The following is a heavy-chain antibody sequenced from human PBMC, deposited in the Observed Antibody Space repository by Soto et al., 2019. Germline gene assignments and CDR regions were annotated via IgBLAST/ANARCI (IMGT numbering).Heavy chain of an antibody. V-gene: IGHV3-53*02. CDR3: ARKATSMVTPA. CDR1: GFSVSSNY. CDR2: IDSGGKT. Sequence: EVQLVETGGGLIQPGGSLRLSCAASGFSVSSNYMNWVRQAPGKGLEWVSLIDSGGKTYYADSVKGRFTISRDNSKNTLYLQMNSLRLEDTAVYYCARKATSMVTPAWGQGTLVTVSS. J-gene: IGHJ5*02. D-gene: IGHD2-8*01.